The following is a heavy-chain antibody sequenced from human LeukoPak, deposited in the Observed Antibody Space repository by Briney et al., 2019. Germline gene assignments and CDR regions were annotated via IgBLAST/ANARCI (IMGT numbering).Heavy chain of an antibody. J-gene: IGHJ4*02. V-gene: IGHV4-30-4*01. CDR3: ARGTRGGHFDY. Sequence: PSQTLSLTCTVSGVSISSGDYYWSWLRQPPGKGLEWIGYISYSGTTYYNPSLKSRGTISEDTSKNQFSLKLTSVTAADTAVYYCARGTRGGHFDYWGQGTLVPVSS. D-gene: IGHD2-2*01. CDR2: ISYSGTT. CDR1: GVSISSGDYY.